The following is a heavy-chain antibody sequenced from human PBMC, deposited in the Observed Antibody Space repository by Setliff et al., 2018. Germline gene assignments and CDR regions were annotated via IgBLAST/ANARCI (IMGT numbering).Heavy chain of an antibody. CDR1: GFTFSVYA. Sequence: GGSLRLSCSASGFTFSVYAMSWVRQAPGKGPEWVANIKEDGSEKYYVDSVKGRFTISRDNAKNSLYLEMNSLRDDDAAVYYCAREPRDKPEDIWGQGTMVTVSS. CDR3: AREPRDKPEDI. J-gene: IGHJ3*02. V-gene: IGHV3-7*03. CDR2: IKEDGSEK.